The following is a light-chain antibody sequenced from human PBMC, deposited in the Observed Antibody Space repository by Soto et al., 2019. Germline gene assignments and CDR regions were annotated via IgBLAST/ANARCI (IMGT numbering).Light chain of an antibody. V-gene: IGLV2-23*02. CDR2: EVS. J-gene: IGLJ1*01. Sequence: LTQPASVSGSPGQSITISCTGTSSDVGSYNLVSWYQQHPGKAPKLMIYEVSKRPSGVSNRFSGSKSGNTASLTSSGLQAEDEADYYCCSYAGSSTFVFGTGTKVTVL. CDR1: SSDVGSYNL. CDR3: CSYAGSSTFV.